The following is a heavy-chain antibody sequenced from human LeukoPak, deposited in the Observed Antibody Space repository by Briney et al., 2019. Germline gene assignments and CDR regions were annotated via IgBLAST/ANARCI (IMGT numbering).Heavy chain of an antibody. Sequence: GGSLRLSCAASGFTFSSYWMHWVRQAPGKGLVWVSRINTDGSSTSYADSVKGRFTISRDNAKNTLYLQMNSLRAEDTAVYYCAREDGSGSWYMDVWGKGTTVTVSS. V-gene: IGHV3-74*01. J-gene: IGHJ6*03. CDR1: GFTFSSYW. CDR2: INTDGSST. CDR3: AREDGSGSWYMDV. D-gene: IGHD3-10*01.